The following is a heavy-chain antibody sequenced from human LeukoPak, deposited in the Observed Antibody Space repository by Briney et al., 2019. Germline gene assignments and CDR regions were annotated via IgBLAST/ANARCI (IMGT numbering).Heavy chain of an antibody. Sequence: SETLSLTCTVSGGSISSGGYYWSWIRQHPGKGLEWXXXXYYSGSTYYNPSLKSRVTISVDTSKNQFSLKLSSVTAADTAVYYCARDGGVEQQLITYNWFDPWGQGTLVTVSS. D-gene: IGHD6-13*01. CDR1: GGSISSGGYY. J-gene: IGHJ5*02. CDR2: XYYSGST. CDR3: ARDGGVEQQLITYNWFDP. V-gene: IGHV4-31*03.